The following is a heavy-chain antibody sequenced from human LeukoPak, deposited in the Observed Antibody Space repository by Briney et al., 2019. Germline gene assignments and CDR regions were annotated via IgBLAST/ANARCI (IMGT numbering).Heavy chain of an antibody. CDR1: GFTFSSYA. J-gene: IGHJ4*02. Sequence: GGSLRLSCAASGFTFSSYAMSRVRQAPGKGLEWVSAISGSGGSTYYADSVKGRFTISRDNSKNTLYLQMNSLRAEDTAVYYCAKVVVPAAIFSAFDYWGQGTLVTVSS. D-gene: IGHD2-2*01. V-gene: IGHV3-23*01. CDR3: AKVVVPAAIFSAFDY. CDR2: ISGSGGST.